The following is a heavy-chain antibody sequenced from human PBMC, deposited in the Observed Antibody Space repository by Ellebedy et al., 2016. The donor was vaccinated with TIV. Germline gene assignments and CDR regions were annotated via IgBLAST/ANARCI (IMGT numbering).Heavy chain of an antibody. J-gene: IGHJ4*02. CDR2: IWYDGSNK. D-gene: IGHD3-10*01. CDR3: ARGVWFGRPHYYFDY. CDR1: GFTFSSYG. Sequence: GESLKISXAASGFTFSSYGMHWVRQAPGKGLEWVAVIWYDGSNKYYADSVKGRFTISRDNSKNTLYLQMNSLRAEDTAVYYCARGVWFGRPHYYFDYWGQGTLVTVSS. V-gene: IGHV3-33*01.